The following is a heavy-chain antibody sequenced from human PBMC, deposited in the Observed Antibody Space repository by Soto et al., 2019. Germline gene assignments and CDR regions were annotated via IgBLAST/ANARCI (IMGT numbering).Heavy chain of an antibody. Sequence: PSETLSLTCTVSGDSISTYYWSWIRQPPGKGLEWIGYIYYSGTTNYNPSLKSRVTISVDTSKNQFSLKLTSVTAADTAVYYCARLNYFDSYYFDYWGQGTLVTV. CDR1: GDSISTYY. V-gene: IGHV4-59*01. CDR2: IYYSGTT. CDR3: ARLNYFDSYYFDY. J-gene: IGHJ4*02. D-gene: IGHD3-22*01.